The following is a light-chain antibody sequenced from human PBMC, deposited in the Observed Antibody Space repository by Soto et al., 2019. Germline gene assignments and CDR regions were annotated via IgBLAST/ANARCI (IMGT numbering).Light chain of an antibody. Sequence: DIQMTQSPSTLSASIGDIVTITCRASQSLDSWLAWYQQKPGKAPNLLIYKASSLENGVPSRLSGSGSGTEFTLTISSLQPEDFPTYYCQQYNSYSTFGQGTRLEIK. V-gene: IGKV1-5*03. CDR3: QQYNSYST. CDR1: QSLDSW. CDR2: KAS. J-gene: IGKJ5*01.